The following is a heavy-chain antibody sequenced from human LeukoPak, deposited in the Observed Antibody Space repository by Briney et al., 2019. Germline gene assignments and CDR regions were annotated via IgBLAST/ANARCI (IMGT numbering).Heavy chain of an antibody. J-gene: IGHJ5*02. Sequence: KPSETLSLTCTVSGGSISSGSYYWSWIRQPAGKGLEWIGRIYTSGSTNYNPSLKSRVTISVDTSKNQFSLKLSSVTAADTAVYYCARLGFDVLGSGSYYNWFDPWGQGTLVTVSS. V-gene: IGHV4-61*02. CDR3: ARLGFDVLGSGSYYNWFDP. CDR2: IYTSGST. D-gene: IGHD3-10*01. CDR1: GGSISSGSYY.